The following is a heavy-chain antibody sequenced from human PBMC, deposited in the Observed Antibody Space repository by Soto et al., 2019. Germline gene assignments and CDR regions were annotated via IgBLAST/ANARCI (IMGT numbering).Heavy chain of an antibody. CDR1: GFSFSSYW. D-gene: IGHD6-19*01. J-gene: IGHJ4*02. Sequence: EVQLVESGGGLVQPGGSLRLSCAASGFSFSSYWMHWVRQAPGKGLVWVSRIYADVRSTTYADSVKGRFSISRDNAKNMVYLQMNSLRAEDTAVYYCARGSIAVAPFESWGQGTLVTVSS. CDR2: IYADVRST. V-gene: IGHV3-74*01. CDR3: ARGSIAVAPFES.